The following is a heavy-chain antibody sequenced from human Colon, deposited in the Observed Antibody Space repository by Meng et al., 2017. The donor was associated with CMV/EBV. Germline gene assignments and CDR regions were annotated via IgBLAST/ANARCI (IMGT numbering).Heavy chain of an antibody. V-gene: IGHV4-61*08. Sequence: SETLSLTCTVSGASVSSGDYHWSWVRQPPGKELEWIGQIYKNEGDTNNPSLNSRVTISPDTSKNQFSLKLTSVTAADTAVYFCVTYLMGVGGRGSWGQGTVVTVSS. D-gene: IGHD2-8*01. CDR2: IYKNEGD. J-gene: IGHJ1*01. CDR1: GASVSSGDYH. CDR3: VTYLMGVGGRGS.